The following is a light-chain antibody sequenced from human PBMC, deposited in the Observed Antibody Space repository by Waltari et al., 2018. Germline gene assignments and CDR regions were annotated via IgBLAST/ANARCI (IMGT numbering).Light chain of an antibody. CDR2: DVS. J-gene: IGLJ2*01. V-gene: IGLV2-14*01. CDR3: SSYTSSSTPHVV. Sequence: QSALTQPASVSGSPGQSIPISCTGTSSDVGCYNYVSWYQQHPGKAPKLMIYDVSKRPSGVSNRFSGSKSGNTASLTISGLQAEDEADYYCSSYTSSSTPHVVFGVGPNLTVL. CDR1: SSDVGCYNY.